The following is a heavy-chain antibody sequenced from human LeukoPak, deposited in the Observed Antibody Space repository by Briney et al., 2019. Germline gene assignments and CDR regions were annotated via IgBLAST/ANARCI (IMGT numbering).Heavy chain of an antibody. CDR3: AKEGRSAYYGMDV. CDR1: GYSFTSHW. J-gene: IGHJ6*02. Sequence: GESLKISCKGSGYSFTSHWIAWVRQMPGKGLKYMGIIQPGNSDIRYGPSFQGQVTISDDKAINTVYLQWSSLKASDTAMYYCAKEGRSAYYGMDVWGQGTTVTVSS. CDR2: IQPGNSDI. V-gene: IGHV5-51*01.